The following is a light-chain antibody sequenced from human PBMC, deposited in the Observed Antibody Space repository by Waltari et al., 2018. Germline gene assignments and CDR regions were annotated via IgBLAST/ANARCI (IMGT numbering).Light chain of an antibody. J-gene: IGKJ4*01. CDR1: QTVNTY. Sequence: ETVLTQPPVTLSLSPGERATLSCRASQTVNTYLAWYQQKPGQAPRLLIYDTSNRATGIPARFSGSGSGTDFTLTISSLEPEDFAVYYCQQRNSWPLTFGGGTKVEIK. CDR2: DTS. CDR3: QQRNSWPLT. V-gene: IGKV3-11*01.